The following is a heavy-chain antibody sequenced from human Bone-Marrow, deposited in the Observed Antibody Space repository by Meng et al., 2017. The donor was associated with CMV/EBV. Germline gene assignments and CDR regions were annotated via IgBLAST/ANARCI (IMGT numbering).Heavy chain of an antibody. Sequence: SLKISCAASGFTFDDYAMHWVRQAPGKGLEWVSGISWNSGSIGYADSVKGRFTISRDNAKNSLYLQMNSLRAEDTALYYCAKDIFGGARMAFKIWGQGTMVTVSS. CDR1: GFTFDDYA. CDR2: ISWNSGSI. CDR3: AKDIFGGARMAFKI. J-gene: IGHJ3*02. D-gene: IGHD3-3*01. V-gene: IGHV3-9*01.